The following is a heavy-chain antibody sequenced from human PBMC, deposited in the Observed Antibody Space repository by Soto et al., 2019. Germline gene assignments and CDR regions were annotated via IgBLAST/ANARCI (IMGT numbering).Heavy chain of an antibody. J-gene: IGHJ6*02. CDR2: IYYSGST. D-gene: IGHD3-22*01. Sequence: SETLSLTCTVSGGSISSGGYYWSWIRQQPGKGLEWIGYIYYSGSTYYNPSLKSRVTISVDTSKNQFSLKLSSVTAADTAVYYCARDQNIGSSGYYYGMDVWGQGTTVTVSS. CDR1: GGSISSGGYY. V-gene: IGHV4-31*03. CDR3: ARDQNIGSSGYYYGMDV.